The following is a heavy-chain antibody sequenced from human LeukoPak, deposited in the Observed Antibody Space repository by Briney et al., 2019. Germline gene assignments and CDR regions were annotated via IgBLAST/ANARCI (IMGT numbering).Heavy chain of an antibody. J-gene: IGHJ3*02. V-gene: IGHV3-48*01. CDR3: ASRRSGWPNDAFDI. CDR2: ISPSGENR. D-gene: IGHD6-19*01. Sequence: GGSLRLSCAGSGFIFGGYTMNWVRQAPGKGLEWLSYISPSGENRLYADSVKGRFSISRDNAENSVYLQMDSLRAEDTAVYYCASRRSGWPNDAFDIWGQGTMVTVTS. CDR1: GFIFGGYT.